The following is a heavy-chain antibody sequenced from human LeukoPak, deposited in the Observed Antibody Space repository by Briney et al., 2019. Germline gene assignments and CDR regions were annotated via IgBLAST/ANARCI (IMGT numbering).Heavy chain of an antibody. CDR3: ARSPFDSSGYYQYFDY. V-gene: IGHV5-51*01. J-gene: IGHJ4*02. CDR1: GYSFTSYW. CDR2: IYPGDSDT. Sequence: GGSLKISCKGSGYSFTSYWIGWVRQMPGKGLEWMGIIYPGDSDTRYSPSFQGQVTISADKSISTAYLQWSSLKASDTAMYYCARSPFDSSGYYQYFDYWGQGTLVTVSS. D-gene: IGHD3-22*01.